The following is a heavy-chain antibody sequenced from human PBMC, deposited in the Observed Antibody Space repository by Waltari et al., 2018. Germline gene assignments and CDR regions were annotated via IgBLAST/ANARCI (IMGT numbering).Heavy chain of an antibody. CDR3: ASCTGGNCYYYGFDV. Sequence: QVQLVESGGGVVQPGRSLRLPCAASGFPFSSSGMHGGRQTPGRGLEWVAVISSDGSRKSYADSVKGRFSISRDNSKNSLSLEMNSLRPEDTAVYYCASCTGGNCYYYGFDVWGQGTTVTVSS. V-gene: IGHV3-30*03. J-gene: IGHJ6*02. CDR2: ISSDGSRK. CDR1: GFPFSSSG. D-gene: IGHD2-8*02.